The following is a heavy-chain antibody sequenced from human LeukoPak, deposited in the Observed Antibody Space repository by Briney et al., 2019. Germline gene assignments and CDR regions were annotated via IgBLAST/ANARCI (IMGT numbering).Heavy chain of an antibody. CDR3: ARVSAAGSMRGGSWNF. V-gene: IGHV1-18*04. CDR2: ISAYNGNT. CDR1: GYTFTSYG. D-gene: IGHD2-15*01. J-gene: IGHJ4*02. Sequence: ASVKVSCKASGYTFTSYGISWVRQAPGQGLEWMGWISAYNGNTNYAQKLQGRVTMTTDTPTSTAYMELRSLRSDDTAVYYCARVSAAGSMRGGSWNFWGQGTLVTVSS.